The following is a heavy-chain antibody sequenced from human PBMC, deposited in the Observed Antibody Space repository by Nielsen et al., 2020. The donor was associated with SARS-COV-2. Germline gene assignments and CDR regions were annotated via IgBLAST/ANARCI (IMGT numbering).Heavy chain of an antibody. Sequence: WVRQAPGQGLEWMGRIIPILGIASYAQKFQGRVTITADKSTSTAYMELSSLRSEDTAVYYCAREGFHYDFWSGYYTNWFDPWGQGTLVTVSS. J-gene: IGHJ5*02. CDR2: IIPILGIA. V-gene: IGHV1-69*04. D-gene: IGHD3-3*01. CDR3: AREGFHYDFWSGYYTNWFDP.